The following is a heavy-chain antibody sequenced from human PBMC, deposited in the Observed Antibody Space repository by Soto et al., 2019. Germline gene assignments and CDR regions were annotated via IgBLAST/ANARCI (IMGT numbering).Heavy chain of an antibody. J-gene: IGHJ5*02. CDR2: INAGNGNT. CDR3: ARDDGYFFSTNCDHRNRLDP. CDR1: GYTFTSYA. D-gene: IGHD2-2*01. V-gene: IGHV1-3*01. Sequence: GASVKVSCKASGYTFTSYAMHWVRQAPGQRLEWMGWINAGNGNTKYSQKFQGRVTITRDTSASTAYMELSSLRSEDTAVYYCARDDGYFFSTNCDHRNRLDPRGEAIPVTV.